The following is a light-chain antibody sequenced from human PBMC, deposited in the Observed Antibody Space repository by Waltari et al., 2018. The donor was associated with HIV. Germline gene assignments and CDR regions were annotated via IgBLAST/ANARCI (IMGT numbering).Light chain of an antibody. Sequence: SYELTQPASVSVSPGQPASITCSGDALPKQYVYWYQQKPGQVPVLVIYKDNERPSGIPERFSGSSSGTTATLTISGVQAEDESDYYCQSADSSGTYRVFGGGTKVTVL. J-gene: IGLJ3*02. CDR3: QSADSSGTYRV. CDR1: ALPKQY. V-gene: IGLV3-25*03. CDR2: KDN.